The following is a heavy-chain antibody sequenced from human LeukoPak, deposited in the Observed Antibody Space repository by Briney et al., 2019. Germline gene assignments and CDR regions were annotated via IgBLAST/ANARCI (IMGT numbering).Heavy chain of an antibody. D-gene: IGHD6-13*01. CDR3: ARASHFSSSSFDY. CDR2: ISLISTSI. V-gene: IGHV3-48*04. J-gene: IGHJ4*02. Sequence: QSGGSLRLSCAASGFTFSSYSMNWVRQAPGKGLEWVSYISLISTSIFYADSVKGRFTISRDNAKNSLYLQLNSLRAEDTAVYYCARASHFSSSSFDYWGQGTLVTVSS. CDR1: GFTFSSYS.